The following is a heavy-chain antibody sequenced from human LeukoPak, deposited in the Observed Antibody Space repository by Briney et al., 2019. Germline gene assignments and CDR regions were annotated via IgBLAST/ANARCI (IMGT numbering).Heavy chain of an antibody. J-gene: IGHJ3*01. Sequence: GGSLRLSCAASGFTFSSYAMSWVRQAPGKGLEWVSAISGSGGSTYYADSVKGRFTISRDNAKTSVYLQMGSLRAEDTAVYYCARDVRAIAFDVWGQGTMVTVSS. V-gene: IGHV3-23*01. CDR3: ARDVRAIAFDV. CDR1: GFTFSSYA. CDR2: ISGSGGST.